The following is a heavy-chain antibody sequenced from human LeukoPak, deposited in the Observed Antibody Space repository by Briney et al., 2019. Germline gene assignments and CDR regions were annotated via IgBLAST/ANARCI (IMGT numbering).Heavy chain of an antibody. CDR1: GFALSTSGMC. V-gene: IGHV2-70*11. CDR2: IDWNDGK. CDR3: ARGYDFWHFFDY. J-gene: IGHJ4*02. Sequence: RGSGPTLVNPTQTLTLTCTFSGFALSTSGMCVSWIRQPPGKALEWLARIDWNDGKYYSTSLKTRLTISKDTSKSQVVLTMTNMDPVDTATYYCARGYDFWHFFDYWGQGTLVTVSS. D-gene: IGHD3-3*01.